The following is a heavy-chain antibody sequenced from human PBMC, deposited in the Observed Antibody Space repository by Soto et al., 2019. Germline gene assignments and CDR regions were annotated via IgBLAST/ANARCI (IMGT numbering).Heavy chain of an antibody. Sequence: ASVKVSCKASGYAFSDYYIHWVRQAPGQGLEWMGWINPNIGGTKYAPKFQGGVTMTRDTSITTAYMELSRLRSGDTAVYYCAREPATAKPEAVGFWRQGTLGTVSS. J-gene: IGHJ4*02. CDR1: GYAFSDYY. CDR2: INPNIGGT. CDR3: AREPATAKPEAVGF. D-gene: IGHD1-1*01. V-gene: IGHV1-2*02.